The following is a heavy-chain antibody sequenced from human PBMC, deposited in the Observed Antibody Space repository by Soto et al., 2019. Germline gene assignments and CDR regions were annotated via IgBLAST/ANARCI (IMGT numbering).Heavy chain of an antibody. V-gene: IGHV4-30-4*01. J-gene: IGHJ6*02. CDR1: GGSISSGDYY. CDR2: IYYSGST. Sequence: SETLSLTCTVSGGSISSGDYYWSWIRQPPGKGLEWIGYIYYSGSTYYNPSLKSRVTISVDTSKNQFSLKLSSVTAADTAVYYCARGSHYYYGMDVWGQGTTVTVSS. CDR3: ARGSHYYYGMDV.